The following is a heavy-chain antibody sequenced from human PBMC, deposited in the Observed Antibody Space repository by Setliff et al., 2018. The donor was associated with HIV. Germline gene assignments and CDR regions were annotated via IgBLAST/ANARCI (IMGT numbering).Heavy chain of an antibody. CDR2: LLISPFI. CDR1: WFSFSTYT. V-gene: IGHV3-21*01. J-gene: IGHJ3*01. CDR3: TRDLNLPGGEVFDL. Sequence: GGSLRLSCAASWFSFSTYTMNWVRQAPGKGPEWVSSLLISPFIYYADSVEGRFTISRDNAKNSLYLEMNSLRPEDTAMYFCTRDLNLPGGEVFDLWGQGTMVTVSS. D-gene: IGHD2-21*01.